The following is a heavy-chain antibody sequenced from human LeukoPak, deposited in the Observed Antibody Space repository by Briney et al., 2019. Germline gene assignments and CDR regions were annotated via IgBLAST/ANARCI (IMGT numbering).Heavy chain of an antibody. V-gene: IGHV3-23*01. CDR2: ISPDGNYI. CDR3: VSQRDHRVAVAGSFDN. J-gene: IGHJ4*02. CDR1: GFPFSNFA. Sequence: GGSLRHSGAASGFPFSNFAMSGVPQTPGTGLAWLSAISPDGNYIYYADSVKGRFTTSRDNSKNTLYLQMSSLRVEDTAVYFCVSQRDHRVAVAGSFDNWGQGTLVSVSP. D-gene: IGHD6-19*01.